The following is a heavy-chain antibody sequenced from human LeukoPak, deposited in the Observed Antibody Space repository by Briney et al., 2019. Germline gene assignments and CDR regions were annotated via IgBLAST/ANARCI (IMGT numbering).Heavy chain of an antibody. Sequence: GAPVKVSCKASGYTFSDYYMHWVRQAPAQGLEGMAWVSPDSVEKKYAQKFQGRVTMTRDTSITTAYMELSRLTSDDTHVYYCARKRGVRVDTNAFDIWGQGTMVTVSS. V-gene: IGHV1-2*02. J-gene: IGHJ3*02. CDR3: ARKRGVRVDTNAFDI. CDR2: VSPDSVEK. CDR1: GYTFSDYY. D-gene: IGHD3-3*01.